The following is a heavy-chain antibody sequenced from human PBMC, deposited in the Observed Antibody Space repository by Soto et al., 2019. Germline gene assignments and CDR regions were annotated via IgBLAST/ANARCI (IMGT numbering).Heavy chain of an antibody. J-gene: IGHJ1*01. CDR2: INPKTGGI. CDR3: VRVQSVLYLAL. V-gene: IGHV1-2*02. CDR1: GYTFTDFY. Sequence: ASVKVSCKSSGYTFTDFYLHWVRQVPGQGLVWVGWINPKTGGINYAQKFPGRVTMTRAAYIKRCYMDLNRMXFDDSAIYYCVRVQSVLYLALRGRRNQVTVSS. D-gene: IGHD2-2*02.